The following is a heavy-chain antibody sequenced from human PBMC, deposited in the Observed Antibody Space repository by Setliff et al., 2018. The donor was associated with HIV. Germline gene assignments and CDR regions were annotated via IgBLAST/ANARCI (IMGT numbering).Heavy chain of an antibody. CDR3: ARGAPYGSGRHRWNS. D-gene: IGHD3-10*01. J-gene: IGHJ4*02. Sequence: SETLSLTCTVSGDSMSNSGYYWSWLRQSPGKGLEWIGSIYYSGTPYYSPSLNSRVTISVDTSNNKFSLRLTSVTAADTALYYCARGAPYGSGRHRWNSWGQGTLVTVSS. CDR2: IYYSGTP. CDR1: GDSMSNSGYY. V-gene: IGHV4-39*07.